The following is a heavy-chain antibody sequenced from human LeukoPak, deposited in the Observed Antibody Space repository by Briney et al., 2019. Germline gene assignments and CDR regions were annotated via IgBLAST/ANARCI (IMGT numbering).Heavy chain of an antibody. CDR3: ARAGYSSSWGNDY. V-gene: IGHV4-34*01. D-gene: IGHD6-13*01. J-gene: IGHJ4*02. Sequence: PSETLSLTCAVYGGSFSGYYWSWIRQPPGKGLEWIGEISHSGSTNYNPSLKSRVTISVDTSKNQFSLKLSSVTAADTAVYYCARAGYSSSWGNDYWGQGTLVTVSS. CDR1: GGSFSGYY. CDR2: ISHSGST.